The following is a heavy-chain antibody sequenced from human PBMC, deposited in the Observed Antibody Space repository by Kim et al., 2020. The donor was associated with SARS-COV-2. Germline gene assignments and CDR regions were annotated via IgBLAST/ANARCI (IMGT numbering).Heavy chain of an antibody. Sequence: SETLSLTCAVYGGSFSGYYWSWIRQPPGKGLEWIGEINHSGSTNYNPSLKSRVTISVDTSKNQFSLKLSSVTAADTAVYYCALPSSSWHNFDYWGQGTLVTVSS. CDR2: INHSGST. J-gene: IGHJ4*02. V-gene: IGHV4-34*01. CDR1: GGSFSGYY. D-gene: IGHD6-13*01. CDR3: ALPSSSWHNFDY.